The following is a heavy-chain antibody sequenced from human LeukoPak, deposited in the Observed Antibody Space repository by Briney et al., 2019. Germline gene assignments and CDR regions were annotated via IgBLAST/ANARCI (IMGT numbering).Heavy chain of an antibody. D-gene: IGHD5-12*01. J-gene: IGHJ4*02. V-gene: IGHV3-21*01. CDR1: GFTFSSYS. CDR3: ARDPYSGYDKRVYYFDY. Sequence: GGSLGLSCAASGFTFSSYSMNWVRQAPGKGLEWVSYISSRSSYIYYADSVKGRFTISRDNAKNSLYLQMNSLRAEDTAVYYCARDPYSGYDKRVYYFDYWGQGTLVTVSS. CDR2: ISSRSSYI.